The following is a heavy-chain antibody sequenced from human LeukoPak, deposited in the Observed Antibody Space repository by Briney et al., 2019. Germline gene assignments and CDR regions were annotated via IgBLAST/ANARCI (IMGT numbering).Heavy chain of an antibody. D-gene: IGHD4-23*01. CDR1: GFTFDDYA. J-gene: IGHJ4*02. CDR3: AKGATTVVSYFDY. CDR2: ISWNSGSI. Sequence: GRSLRLSCAASGFTFDDYAMHWVRQAPGKGLEWVSGISWNSGSIGYAASVKGRFTISRDNAKNSLYLQMDSLRPEDTAFYYCAKGATTVVSYFDYWGQGTLVTVSS. V-gene: IGHV3-9*01.